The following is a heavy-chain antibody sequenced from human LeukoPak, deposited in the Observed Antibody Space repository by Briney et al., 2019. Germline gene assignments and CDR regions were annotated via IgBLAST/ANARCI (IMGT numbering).Heavy chain of an antibody. CDR2: INEDGSQK. D-gene: IGHD1/OR15-1a*01. CDR3: ARVPGSTNPI. CDR1: GFSFSTFW. J-gene: IGHJ3*02. V-gene: IGHV3-7*04. Sequence: GGSLRLSCAASGFSFSTFWMNWVRQAPGQGLEWVASINEDGSQKYYVDSVRGRFTISRDNTKNSVYLQMSSLGADDTAVYYWARVPGSTNPIGGRGTMVPVSS.